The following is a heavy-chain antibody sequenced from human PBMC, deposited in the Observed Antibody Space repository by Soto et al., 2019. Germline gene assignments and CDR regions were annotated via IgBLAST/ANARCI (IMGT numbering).Heavy chain of an antibody. J-gene: IGHJ4*02. CDR2: ISAYKGNT. CDR3: ASRSGQLPYYFDY. CDR1: GYTFTNYG. D-gene: IGHD6-6*01. V-gene: IGHV1-18*01. Sequence: ASVKVSCKASGYTFTNYGISWVRQAPGQGLEWMGWISAYKGNTNYAQKFQGRVTMTTDTSTSTANMEMRSLRSDDTAVYYCASRSGQLPYYFDYWGQGTLVTVSS.